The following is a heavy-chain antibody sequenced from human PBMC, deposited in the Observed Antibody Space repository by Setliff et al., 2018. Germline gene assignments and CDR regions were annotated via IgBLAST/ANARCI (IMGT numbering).Heavy chain of an antibody. CDR3: ARRAPPSYSSSWSDAFDI. CDR1: GYSFTSYW. J-gene: IGHJ3*02. Sequence: GESLKISCKGSGYSFTSYWIGWVRQMPGKGLEWMGIIYPGDSDTRYSPSFQGQVTISADKSIRTAYLQWSSLKASDTAMYYCARRAPPSYSSSWSDAFDIWGQGAMVTVSS. CDR2: IYPGDSDT. V-gene: IGHV5-51*01. D-gene: IGHD6-13*01.